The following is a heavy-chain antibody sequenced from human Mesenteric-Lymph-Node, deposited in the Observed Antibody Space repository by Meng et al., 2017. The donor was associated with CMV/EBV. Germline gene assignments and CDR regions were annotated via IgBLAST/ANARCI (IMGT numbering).Heavy chain of an antibody. V-gene: IGHV4-34*01. CDR3: ARGSDIPVNNY. Sequence: QVQLQQWGAGPLKPPEPLSLPCAVYGGSFSGYYWSWIRQPPGKGLEWIGEINHSGVPNYNPSLKSRVTISLDRSKNQFSLKLSSVTAEDTAVYYCARGSDIPVNNYWGQGTLVTVSS. J-gene: IGHJ4*02. CDR2: INHSGVP. CDR1: GGSFSGYY. D-gene: IGHD2-15*01.